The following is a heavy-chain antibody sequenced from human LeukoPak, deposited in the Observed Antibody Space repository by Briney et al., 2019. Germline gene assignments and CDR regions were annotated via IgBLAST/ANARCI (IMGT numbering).Heavy chain of an antibody. CDR2: IKQDGSEK. D-gene: IGHD5-18*01. V-gene: IGHV3-7*01. CDR3: ARDRWGYSYGGD. CDR1: GFAFSNYW. J-gene: IGHJ4*02. Sequence: GGSLRLSCAASGFAFSNYWMSWVRQAPGKGLEWVANIKQDGSEKFYVDSVKGRFTISRDNAKNSLYLQMNSLRADDTAVYFCARDRWGYSYGGDWGQGTQVTVSS.